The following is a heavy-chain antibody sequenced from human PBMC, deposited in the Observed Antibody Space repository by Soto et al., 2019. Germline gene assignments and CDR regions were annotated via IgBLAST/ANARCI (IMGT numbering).Heavy chain of an antibody. V-gene: IGHV3-33*01. D-gene: IGHD6-19*01. Sequence: GGSLRLSCAASGFTFSSYGMHWVRQAPGKGLEWVAVIWYDGSNKYYADSVKGRFTISRDNSKNTLYLQMDSLRAEDTAVYYCARDVSIAVAGTDYWGQGTLVTVSS. CDR2: IWYDGSNK. CDR3: ARDVSIAVAGTDY. CDR1: GFTFSSYG. J-gene: IGHJ4*02.